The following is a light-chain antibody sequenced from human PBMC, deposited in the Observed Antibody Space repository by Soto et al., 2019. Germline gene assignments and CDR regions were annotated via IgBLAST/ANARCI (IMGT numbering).Light chain of an antibody. CDR1: QSVSSSY. CDR2: DTS. Sequence: EIVMRQSPGTLSLSPGERATLSCRASQSVSSSYLAWYQQKPGQAPRLLIYDTSSRATGIPDRFSGSGSGTDFTLTISRLEPEDFAVYYCQQYGSSPLTFGGGTKV. V-gene: IGKV3-20*01. CDR3: QQYGSSPLT. J-gene: IGKJ4*01.